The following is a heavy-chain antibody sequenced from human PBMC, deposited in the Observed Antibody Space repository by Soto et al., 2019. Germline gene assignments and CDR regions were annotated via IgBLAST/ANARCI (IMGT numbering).Heavy chain of an antibody. CDR1: GYTFTGYY. V-gene: IGHV1-2*02. D-gene: IGHD6-19*01. CDR2: INANSGDT. CDR3: AVAGLPFEY. Sequence: QVQLVQSGAEVKKPGASVKVSCKASGYTFTGYYIHWVRQAPGQGLEWMALINANSGDTNNAQKFQGRVTLTRDTSINTVYMEVTSLRFDDTAVYYCAVAGLPFEYWGQGTLVTVFS. J-gene: IGHJ4*02.